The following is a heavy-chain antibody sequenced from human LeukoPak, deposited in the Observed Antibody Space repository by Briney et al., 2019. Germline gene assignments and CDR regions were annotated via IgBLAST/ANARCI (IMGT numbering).Heavy chain of an antibody. CDR3: AKSAGVATIYFDS. CDR2: IGSDYDR. CDR1: GFAFGSYA. Sequence: GGSLRLSCTASGFAFGSYAMAWVRQAPGKGLEGVAAIGSDYDRVHEDSVKGRFTISRDNSKSTLYLQMDNLRAEDTAVYFCAKSAGVATIYFDSWGQGALVTVSS. V-gene: IGHV3-23*01. D-gene: IGHD3-3*01. J-gene: IGHJ4*02.